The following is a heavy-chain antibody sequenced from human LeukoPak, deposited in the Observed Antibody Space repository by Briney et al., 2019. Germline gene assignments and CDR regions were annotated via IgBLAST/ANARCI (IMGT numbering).Heavy chain of an antibody. V-gene: IGHV1-69*13. J-gene: IGHJ5*02. CDR1: GGTFSSYA. CDR3: ARPVVDIVATTTNWFDP. D-gene: IGHD5-12*01. CDR2: IIPIFGTA. Sequence: GASVKVSCKASGGTFSSYAISWVRQAPGQGLEWMGGIIPIFGTANYAQKFQGRVTITADESTSTAYMELSSLRSEDTAVYYCARPVVDIVATTTNWFDPWGQGTLVTVSS.